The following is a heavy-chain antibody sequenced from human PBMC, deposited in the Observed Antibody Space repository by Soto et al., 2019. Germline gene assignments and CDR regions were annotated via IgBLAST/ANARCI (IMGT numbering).Heavy chain of an antibody. V-gene: IGHV4-59*08. CDR2: IYYSGST. J-gene: IGHJ4*02. Sequence: QVQLQESGPGLVKPSETLSLTGTVSGGSISSYYWSWIRQPPGKGLEWIGYIYYSGSTNYNPSLKSRVTISVDTSKNQFSLKLSSVTAADTAVYYCARHLDSSGLDYWGQGTLVTVSS. CDR3: ARHLDSSGLDY. CDR1: GGSISSYY. D-gene: IGHD6-19*01.